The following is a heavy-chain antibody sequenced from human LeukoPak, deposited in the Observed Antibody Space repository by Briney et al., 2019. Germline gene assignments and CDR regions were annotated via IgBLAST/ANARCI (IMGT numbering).Heavy chain of an antibody. Sequence: PSETLSLTCAVYGGSFSGYYWSWIRQPPGKGLEWIGEINHSGSTNYNPSLKSRVTISVDTSKNQFSLKLSSVTAADTAVYYCARNVYDSSGDWFDPWGQGTLVTVSS. CDR2: INHSGST. V-gene: IGHV4-34*01. CDR1: GGSFSGYY. D-gene: IGHD3-22*01. J-gene: IGHJ5*02. CDR3: ARNVYDSSGDWFDP.